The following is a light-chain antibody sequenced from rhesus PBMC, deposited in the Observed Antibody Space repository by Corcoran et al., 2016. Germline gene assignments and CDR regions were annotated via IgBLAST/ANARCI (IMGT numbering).Light chain of an antibody. V-gene: IGKV3-31*02. CDR3: QETYNLWT. CDR2: RAS. CDR1: QSVSNF. J-gene: IGKJ1*01. Sequence: VMTQSPATLSLSPGETASIFCRTSQSVSNFLAWNQQIPGKAPRLLIYRASSRATGIPYRFIGSGSGTAFTITISSLEPEDFAVDDCQETYNLWTFGLGTKVEIK.